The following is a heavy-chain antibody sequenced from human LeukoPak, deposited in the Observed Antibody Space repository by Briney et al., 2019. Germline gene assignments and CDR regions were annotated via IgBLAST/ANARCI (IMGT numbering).Heavy chain of an antibody. CDR1: GYIFHGYY. CDR2: IMPNTGDT. Sequence: ASVKVSCKASGYIFHGYYIHWVRQAPGQGLEWMGWIMPNTGDTNYAQRFLGRATMTRDTSLSTAYMELTRLRSDDRAVYNCPKGATATVRELEPRGQGTLVTVSS. J-gene: IGHJ5*02. D-gene: IGHD1-26*01. V-gene: IGHV1-2*02. CDR3: PKGATATVRELEP.